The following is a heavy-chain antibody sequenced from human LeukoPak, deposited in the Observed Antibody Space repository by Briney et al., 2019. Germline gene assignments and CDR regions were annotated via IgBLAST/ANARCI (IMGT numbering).Heavy chain of an antibody. D-gene: IGHD3-10*01. V-gene: IGHV3-30*02. CDR1: GFTFSSYG. CDR2: IRYDGSNK. J-gene: IGHJ4*02. Sequence: PGGSLRLSCAASGFTFSSYGMHWVRQAPGKGLEWVAFIRYDGSNKYYADYVKGRFTISRDNSKNTLYLQMNSLRAEDTAVYYCAKDQITMVRGVTSQTDYWGQGTLVTVSS. CDR3: AKDQITMVRGVTSQTDY.